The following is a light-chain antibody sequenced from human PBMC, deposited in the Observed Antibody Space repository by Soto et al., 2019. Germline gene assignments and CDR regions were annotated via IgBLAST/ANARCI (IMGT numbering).Light chain of an antibody. Sequence: DLQMTQSPSSLSASVGDRVTITCRASQSISSHLNWYQQKPGKAPKVLIYGASTLQSGVPSRFSGSGSGTEFSLTISSLQPEDFATYFCQQSYSTPLTFGGGTKVEIK. CDR1: QSISSH. V-gene: IGKV1-39*01. CDR3: QQSYSTPLT. J-gene: IGKJ4*01. CDR2: GAS.